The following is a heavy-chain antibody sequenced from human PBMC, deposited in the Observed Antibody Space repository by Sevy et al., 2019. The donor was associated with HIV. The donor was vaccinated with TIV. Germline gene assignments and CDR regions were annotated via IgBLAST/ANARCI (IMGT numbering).Heavy chain of an antibody. Sequence: GGSLRLSCAASGFDFSIYSMSWVRQAPGKGLEWVSPLSFGCGKINYADSVKGRFTISRDNSKSSVYLQMNNMRVEDTGVYYCAREGCTKPHDYWGQGTLVTVSS. CDR2: LSFGCGKI. V-gene: IGHV3-23*01. D-gene: IGHD2-8*01. J-gene: IGHJ4*02. CDR1: GFDFSIYS. CDR3: AREGCTKPHDY.